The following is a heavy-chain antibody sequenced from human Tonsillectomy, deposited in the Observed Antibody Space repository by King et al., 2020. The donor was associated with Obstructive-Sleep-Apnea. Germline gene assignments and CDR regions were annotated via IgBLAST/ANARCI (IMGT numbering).Heavy chain of an antibody. Sequence: VQLVESGGGVVQPGRSLRLSCAASGFTFNRCAMHWVRQAPGKGLEWVALISYDGSDKYYADSLKGRFPISRDDSKDTLYLQMNRLRAEDTALYYCARGGPTYYYYAMDVWGQGTTVTVSS. D-gene: IGHD1-26*01. CDR2: ISYDGSDK. V-gene: IGHV3-30*04. CDR1: GFTFNRCA. CDR3: ARGGPTYYYYAMDV. J-gene: IGHJ6*02.